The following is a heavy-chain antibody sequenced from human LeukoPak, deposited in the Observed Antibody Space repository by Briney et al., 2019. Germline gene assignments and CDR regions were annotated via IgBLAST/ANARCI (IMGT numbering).Heavy chain of an antibody. Sequence: PGGSLRLSCAASGFTFSSYWMSWVRQAPGKGLEWVANIKQDGSEKYYVDSVKGRFTISRGNAKNSLYLQMNSLRAEDTAVYYCARDHYDYVWGSYRQLGNDYWGQGTLVTVSS. J-gene: IGHJ4*02. CDR2: IKQDGSEK. CDR1: GFTFSSYW. V-gene: IGHV3-7*01. CDR3: ARDHYDYVWGSYRQLGNDY. D-gene: IGHD3-16*02.